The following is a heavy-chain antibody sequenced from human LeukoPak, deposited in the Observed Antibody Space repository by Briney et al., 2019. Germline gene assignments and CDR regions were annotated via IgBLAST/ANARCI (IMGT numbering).Heavy chain of an antibody. CDR3: TRNSGSHP. D-gene: IGHD3-10*01. J-gene: IGHJ5*02. CDR2: IKQDGSEK. CDR1: GVTFSSYW. Sequence: GGSLRLSCAASGVTFSSYWMSWVRQAPGKGLEWVANIKQDGSEKYYVDSVKGRFTIYRDNAKNSLYLQMNSLRAEDTAVYYCTRNSGSHPWGQGTLVTVSS. V-gene: IGHV3-7*01.